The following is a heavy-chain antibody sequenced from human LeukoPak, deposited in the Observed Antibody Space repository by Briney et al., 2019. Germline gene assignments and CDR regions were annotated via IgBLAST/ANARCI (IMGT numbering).Heavy chain of an antibody. CDR2: IIPIFGIA. Sequence: SVKVSCKASGGTFSSYAISWVRQAPGQGLEWMGRIIPIFGIANYAQKFQGRVTITADKSTSTAYMELSSLRSEDTAVYYCARELDTAMVMLADYYGMDVWAKGPRSPSP. J-gene: IGHJ6*02. CDR1: GGTFSSYA. V-gene: IGHV1-69*04. D-gene: IGHD5-18*01. CDR3: ARELDTAMVMLADYYGMDV.